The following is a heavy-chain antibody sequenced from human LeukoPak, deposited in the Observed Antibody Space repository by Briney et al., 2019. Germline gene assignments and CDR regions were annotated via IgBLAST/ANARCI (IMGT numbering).Heavy chain of an antibody. D-gene: IGHD3-9*01. CDR2: IGHNGDT. J-gene: IGHJ4*02. CDR1: GVSIIRNIW. V-gene: IGHV4-4*02. CDR3: ATYYNILTGYTFDS. Sequence: SETLSLTCAVSGVSIIRNIWWSWVRQPPKKGLEWIGEIGHNGDTNYNSSLKSRVTMSVDTSKNQFSLKLTSVTAADTAVYYCATYYNILTGYTFDSWGQGTQVTVSS.